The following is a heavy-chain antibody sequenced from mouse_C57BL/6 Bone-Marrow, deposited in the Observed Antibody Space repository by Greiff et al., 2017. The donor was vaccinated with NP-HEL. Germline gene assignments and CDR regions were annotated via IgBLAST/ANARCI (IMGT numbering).Heavy chain of an antibody. D-gene: IGHD1-1*01. CDR3: ARDITTVVATDY. Sequence: QVQLQQPGAELVKPGASVKMSCKASGYTFTSYWITWVKQRPGQGLEWIGDIYPGSGSTNYNEKFKSQATLTVDTSSSTAYMQLSSLTSEDSAVYYCARDITTVVATDYWGQGTTLTVSS. V-gene: IGHV1-55*01. CDR2: IYPGSGST. J-gene: IGHJ2*01. CDR1: GYTFTSYW.